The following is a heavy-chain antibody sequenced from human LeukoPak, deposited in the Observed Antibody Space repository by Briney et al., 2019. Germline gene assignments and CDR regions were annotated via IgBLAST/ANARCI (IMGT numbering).Heavy chain of an antibody. CDR2: ISYDGSNK. CDR3: ARDLWDIVVVPANYYGMDV. Sequence: GGSLRLSCAASGFTFSSYAMHWVRQAPGKGLEWVAVISYDGSNKYYADSVKGRFTISRDNSKNTLYLQMNSLRAEDTAVYYSARDLWDIVVVPANYYGMDVWGQGTTVTVSS. CDR1: GFTFSSYA. V-gene: IGHV3-30*04. D-gene: IGHD2-2*01. J-gene: IGHJ6*02.